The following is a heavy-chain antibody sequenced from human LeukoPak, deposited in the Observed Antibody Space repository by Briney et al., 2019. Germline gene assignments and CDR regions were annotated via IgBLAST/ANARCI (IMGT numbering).Heavy chain of an antibody. CDR3: ARDLRYDFWSGPHNWFGP. J-gene: IGHJ5*02. CDR2: ISYDGSNK. CDR1: GFTFSSYA. D-gene: IGHD3-3*01. V-gene: IGHV3-30-3*01. Sequence: GGSLRLSCAASGFTFSSYAMHWVRQAPGEGLEWVAVISYDGSNKYYADSVKGRFTISRDNSKNTLYLQMNSLRAEDTAVYYCARDLRYDFWSGPHNWFGPWGQGTLVTVSS.